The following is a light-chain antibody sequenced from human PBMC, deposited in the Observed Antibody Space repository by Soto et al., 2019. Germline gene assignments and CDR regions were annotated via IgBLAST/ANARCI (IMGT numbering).Light chain of an antibody. J-gene: IGLJ3*02. Sequence: QSALTQPRSVSGSPGQSVTISCTGTSSDVGGYNYVSWYQQHPGKAPKLMIYDVSKRPSGVPDRFSGSKSGNTASLTISGLQAEDEADYYSCSYAGSYTWVFGGGTKLTAL. CDR1: SSDVGGYNY. CDR3: CSYAGSYTWV. CDR2: DVS. V-gene: IGLV2-11*01.